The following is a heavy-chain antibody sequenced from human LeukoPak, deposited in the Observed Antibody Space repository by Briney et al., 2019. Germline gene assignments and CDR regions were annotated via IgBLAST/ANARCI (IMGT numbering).Heavy chain of an antibody. CDR1: GFTFCDYA. Sequence: GGSLRLSCTASGFTFCDYAMSWIRQAPGKGLEWEGFIRSKAYGETADYAASVKGRFTISRDDSKAIAYLQMNSLKTEDTAVYHCTRDRGAYNLYDYWGQGTLVTVSS. CDR3: TRDRGAYNLYDY. J-gene: IGHJ4*02. CDR2: IRSKAYGETA. D-gene: IGHD1-1*01. V-gene: IGHV3-49*03.